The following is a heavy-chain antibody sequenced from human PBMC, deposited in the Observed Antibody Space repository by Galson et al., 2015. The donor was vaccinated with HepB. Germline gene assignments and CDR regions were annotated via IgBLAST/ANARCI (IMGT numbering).Heavy chain of an antibody. CDR3: ASRYDFWRDSYYYYMDV. D-gene: IGHD3-3*01. CDR2: ISYDGSNK. V-gene: IGHV3-30-3*01. CDR1: GFTFSSYA. J-gene: IGHJ6*03. Sequence: SLRLSCAASGFTFSSYAMHWVRQAPGKGLEWVAVISYDGSNKYYADSVKGRFTISRDNSKNTLYLQMNSLRAEDTAVYYCASRYDFWRDSYYYYMDVWGKGTTVTVSS.